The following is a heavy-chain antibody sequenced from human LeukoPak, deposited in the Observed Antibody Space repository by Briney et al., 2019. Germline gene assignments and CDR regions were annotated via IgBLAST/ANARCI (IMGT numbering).Heavy chain of an antibody. V-gene: IGHV1-18*01. D-gene: IGHD2-2*01. CDR3: ARDYRTDIVVVPADSFGY. Sequence: VASVKVSCKASGYTFTSYGISWVRQAPGQGLEWMGWVSAYNGNTNYAQKLQGRVTMTTDTSTSTAYMELRSLRSDDTAVYYCARDYRTDIVVVPADSFGYWGQGTLVTVSS. CDR2: VSAYNGNT. CDR1: GYTFTSYG. J-gene: IGHJ4*02.